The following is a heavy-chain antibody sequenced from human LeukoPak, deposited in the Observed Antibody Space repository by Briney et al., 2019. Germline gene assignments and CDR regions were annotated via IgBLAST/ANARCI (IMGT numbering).Heavy chain of an antibody. CDR1: GFMFNAYA. V-gene: IGHV3-23*01. J-gene: IGHJ3*01. CDR3: AKGKINHDGAFGL. Sequence: GGSLRLSCVGSGFMFNAYAMSWVRQAPGMGLEWVSAISDSGGSTHYADSVKGRFTFSRDNFKKTLYLQMNSLRAEDTAVYYCAKGKINHDGAFGLWGQGTMVIVSS. D-gene: IGHD3-16*01. CDR2: ISDSGGST.